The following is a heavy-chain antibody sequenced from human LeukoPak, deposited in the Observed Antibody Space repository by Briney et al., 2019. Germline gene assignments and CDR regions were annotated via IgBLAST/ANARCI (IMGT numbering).Heavy chain of an antibody. Sequence: QAGGSLRLSCAASGFTFSSYAMSWVRQAPGKGLEWVSGISGSGGTTYYADSVKGRFTISRDNSKKTLYLQMNSLRAEDTAVYYCARWSVTTFPNYFDYWGQGTLVTVSS. J-gene: IGHJ4*02. CDR1: GFTFSSYA. CDR3: ARWSVTTFPNYFDY. CDR2: ISGSGGTT. V-gene: IGHV3-23*01. D-gene: IGHD4-17*01.